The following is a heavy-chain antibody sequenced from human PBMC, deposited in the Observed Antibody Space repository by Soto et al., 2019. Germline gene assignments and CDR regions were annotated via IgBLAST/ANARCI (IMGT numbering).Heavy chain of an antibody. CDR1: GYTFTSYA. Sequence: QAQLVQSGAEVKKPGASVNVSCKTSGYTFTSYAINWVRQAPGQRLEWMGWINADNGNPKYSQKLQGRVTITRDTSACTAYMELSSLRSDDTAIYYCARDVFSSAWPYYMDVWGKGTTVTVSS. CDR3: ARDVFSSAWPYYMDV. CDR2: INADNGNP. D-gene: IGHD6-19*01. J-gene: IGHJ6*03. V-gene: IGHV1-3*01.